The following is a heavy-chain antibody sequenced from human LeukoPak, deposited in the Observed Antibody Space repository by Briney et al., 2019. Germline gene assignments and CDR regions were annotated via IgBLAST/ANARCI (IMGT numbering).Heavy chain of an antibody. Sequence: GVSVQVSCKASGGTFSSYAISWVRQAPGQGLEWMGGIIPIFGTANYAQKFQGRVTITADESTSTAYMELSSLRSEDTAVYYCARAGAAFYGDYAFDYWGQGTLVTVSS. CDR3: ARAGAAFYGDYAFDY. CDR2: IIPIFGTA. CDR1: GGTFSSYA. J-gene: IGHJ4*02. D-gene: IGHD4-17*01. V-gene: IGHV1-69*13.